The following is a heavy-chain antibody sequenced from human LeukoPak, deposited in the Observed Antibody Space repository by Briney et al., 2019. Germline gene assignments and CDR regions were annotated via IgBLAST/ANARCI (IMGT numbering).Heavy chain of an antibody. D-gene: IGHD2-15*01. CDR3: ATRDCSGGSCYRLGYFDL. CDR1: GYTLTELS. Sequence: ASVKVSCKVSGYTLTELSMHWVRQAPGKGLEWMGGFDPEDGETIYAQKFQGRVTMTEDTSTDTAYMELSSLRSEDTAVYYCATRDCSGGSCYRLGYFDLWGRGTLVTVSS. J-gene: IGHJ2*01. V-gene: IGHV1-24*01. CDR2: FDPEDGET.